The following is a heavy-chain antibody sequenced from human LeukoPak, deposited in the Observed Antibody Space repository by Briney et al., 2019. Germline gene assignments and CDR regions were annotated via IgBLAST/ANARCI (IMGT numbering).Heavy chain of an antibody. J-gene: IGHJ6*03. Sequence: SQTLSLTCTVSAGSTSSGSYCWSWIRQPAGKGLEWIGRIYTSGSTNYNPSLKSRVTISVDTSKNQFSLKLGSVTAADTAVYYCAREDSSSWYLDYYYYYMDVWGKGTTVSVSS. CDR3: AREDSSSWYLDYYYYYMDV. V-gene: IGHV4-61*02. D-gene: IGHD6-13*01. CDR1: AGSTSSGSYC. CDR2: IYTSGST.